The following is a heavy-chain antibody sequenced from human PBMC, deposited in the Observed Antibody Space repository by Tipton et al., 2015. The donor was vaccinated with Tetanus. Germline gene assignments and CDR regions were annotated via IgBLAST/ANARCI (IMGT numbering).Heavy chain of an antibody. J-gene: IGHJ4*02. CDR1: GGSTHSFY. CDR3: ARPGVGGYTGYYFDF. V-gene: IGHV4-4*07. D-gene: IGHD5-12*01. Sequence: TLSLTCTVSGGSTHSFYWTWIRQSAGKGLEWIGRIYSGGSTNYNPSLKSRVTMSMDTSKNQFSLKLDSVTAADAAVYYCARPGVGGYTGYYFDFWGQGTVVTVSS. CDR2: IYSGGST.